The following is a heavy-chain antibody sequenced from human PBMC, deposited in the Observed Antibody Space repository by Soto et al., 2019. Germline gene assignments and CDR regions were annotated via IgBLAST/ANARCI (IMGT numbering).Heavy chain of an antibody. D-gene: IGHD3-3*01. J-gene: IGHJ6*02. CDR3: ARVPPTKTIFGVVTPAHYYYGMDV. Sequence: PGGSLRLSCAASGFTFSSYAMHWVRQAPGKGLEWVAVISYDGSNKYYADSVKGRFTISRDNSKNTLYLQMNSLRAEDTAVYYCARVPPTKTIFGVVTPAHYYYGMDVWGQGTTVTVSS. CDR2: ISYDGSNK. CDR1: GFTFSSYA. V-gene: IGHV3-30-3*01.